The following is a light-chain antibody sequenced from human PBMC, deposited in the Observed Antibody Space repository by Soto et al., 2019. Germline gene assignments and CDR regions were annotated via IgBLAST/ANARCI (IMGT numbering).Light chain of an antibody. CDR3: CSYADGSIYF. V-gene: IGLV2-14*03. Sequence: QSVLTQPASVSGSHGQSITISCTGTSRAVGAYDYVSWYLQYPDKAPQLLIYYVDHRPSGVSSRFSGSKSGNTASLTISGLQAEDEGDYYCCSYADGSIYFFGTGTKV. CDR2: YVD. CDR1: SRAVGAYDY. J-gene: IGLJ1*01.